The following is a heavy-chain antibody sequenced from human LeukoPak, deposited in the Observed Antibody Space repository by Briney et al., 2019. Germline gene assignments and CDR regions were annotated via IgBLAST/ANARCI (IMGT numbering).Heavy chain of an antibody. Sequence: SETLSLTCTVPGGSISSSSYYWGWIRQPPGKGLEWIGNIYYTGSTYYNPSLKSRVAISVDTSKTHFSLNLSSVTAADTAVHYCARGSYISTTWYYFNYWGQGTLVTVSS. CDR2: IYYTGST. CDR3: ARGSYISTTWYYFNY. D-gene: IGHD1-26*01. V-gene: IGHV4-39*02. J-gene: IGHJ4*02. CDR1: GGSISSSSYY.